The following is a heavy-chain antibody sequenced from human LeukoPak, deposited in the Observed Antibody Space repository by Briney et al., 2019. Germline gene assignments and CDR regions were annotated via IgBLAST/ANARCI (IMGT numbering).Heavy chain of an antibody. Sequence: SETLSLTCTVSGYSISNGYYWGWIRQPPGKGLEWVGSIYHRGSTYYNPSLKSRVTISVDTSKNQFSLKLSSVTAADTAVYYCARGHSSSSFDYWGQGTLVTVSS. CDR1: GYSISNGYY. D-gene: IGHD6-6*01. J-gene: IGHJ4*02. CDR2: IYHRGST. V-gene: IGHV4-38-2*02. CDR3: ARGHSSSSFDY.